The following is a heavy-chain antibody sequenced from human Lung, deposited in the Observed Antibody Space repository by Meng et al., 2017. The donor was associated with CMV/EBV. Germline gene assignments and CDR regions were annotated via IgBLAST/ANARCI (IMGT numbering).Heavy chain of an antibody. CDR3: TTGRIYCSSTSCHWGGMEV. Sequence: GXXXLSXAASGFPFSNAWMSWVRQAPGKGLEWVGRIKSKTDGGTTDYAAPVKGRFTISRDDSKNTLYLQMNSLKTEDTAVYYCTTGRIYCSSTSCHWGGMEVGXQGNXVTVSS. V-gene: IGHV3-15*01. J-gene: IGHJ6*02. CDR1: GFPFSNAW. CDR2: IKSKTDGGTT. D-gene: IGHD2-2*01.